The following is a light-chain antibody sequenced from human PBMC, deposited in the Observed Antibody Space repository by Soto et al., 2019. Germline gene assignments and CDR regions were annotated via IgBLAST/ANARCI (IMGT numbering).Light chain of an antibody. J-gene: IGLJ1*01. CDR1: KNDIGVYDF. Sequence: QSVLTQPPSASGSPGQSVTISCTGTKNDIGVYDFVSWYQHHPGKAPRLIIYEVVQRPSGVPDRFSGSKSGNTASLTVSGLQAADEADYFCKSYAGSNTYVFGIGTKLTV. CDR3: KSYAGSNTYV. CDR2: EVV. V-gene: IGLV2-8*01.